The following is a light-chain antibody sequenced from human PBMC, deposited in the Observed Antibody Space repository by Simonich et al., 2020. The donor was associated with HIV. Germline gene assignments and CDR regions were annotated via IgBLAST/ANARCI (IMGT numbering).Light chain of an antibody. CDR2: DVS. CDR3: SSYTTSSTV. V-gene: IGLV2-14*01. J-gene: IGLJ2*01. Sequence: QSALTQPASVSGSPGQSITISCTGSSSDVGGYTYVSWYQQHPGKAPKLMIYDVSKRPSGVSNSFSGSKSGDTASLTISGLQAEDEADYYCSSYTTSSTVFGGGTKLTVL. CDR1: SSDVGGYTY.